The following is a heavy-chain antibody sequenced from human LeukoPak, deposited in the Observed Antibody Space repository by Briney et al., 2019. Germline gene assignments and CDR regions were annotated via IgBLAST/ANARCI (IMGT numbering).Heavy chain of an antibody. Sequence: GGSLRLSCAASGFTFSSYSMNWVRQAPGKGLEWVSSISSSSSYIYYADSVKGRFTISRDNAKNSLYLQMNSLRAEDTAVYYCARAPFGSRGVDYGMDVWGQGTTVTVSS. CDR1: GFTFSSYS. V-gene: IGHV3-21*01. CDR2: ISSSSSYI. D-gene: IGHD2-2*01. J-gene: IGHJ6*02. CDR3: ARAPFGSRGVDYGMDV.